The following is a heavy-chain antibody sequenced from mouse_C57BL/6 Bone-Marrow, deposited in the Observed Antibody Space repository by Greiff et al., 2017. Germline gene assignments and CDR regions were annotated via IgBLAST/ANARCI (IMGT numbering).Heavy chain of an antibody. CDR2: IDPEDGDT. V-gene: IGHV14-1*01. D-gene: IGHD2-4*01. CDR3: DTYIYYDYSACFAY. Sequence: VQLQQSGAELVRPGASVKLSCTASGFNINDYYMHWVKQRPEQGLEWIGRIDPEDGDTEYAPKFQGKATMTADTSSNTAYLQLSSLTSEDTAIYYCDTYIYYDYSACFAYWGQGTLVTVSA. J-gene: IGHJ3*01. CDR1: GFNINDYY.